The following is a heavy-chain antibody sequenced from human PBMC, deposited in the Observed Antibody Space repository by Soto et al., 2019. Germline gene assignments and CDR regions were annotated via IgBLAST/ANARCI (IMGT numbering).Heavy chain of an antibody. D-gene: IGHD2-15*01. J-gene: IGHJ4*02. CDR2: ISSSGLYI. V-gene: IGHV3-21*01. Sequence: GGALRVSCADSGFSFSIYSMNWVRQAPGKGLEWVSSISSSGLYIYYADSLKGRFTVSRDNAKNSLYLQMNSLKDEDTAVYYCARCLGSCDSCYRGYFDYWGQGTLVIVSS. CDR1: GFSFSIYS. CDR3: ARCLGSCDSCYRGYFDY.